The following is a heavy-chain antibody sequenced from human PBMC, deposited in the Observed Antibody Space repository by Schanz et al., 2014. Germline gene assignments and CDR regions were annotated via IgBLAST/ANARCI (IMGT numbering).Heavy chain of an antibody. CDR3: ARDKGGYYPFDY. Sequence: EVPLVESGGGLVQPGGSLRLSCAASGFTFSTYWMSWVRQAPGKGLEWVANIKQDESERSYVDSVKGRFTISRDNAKNSLYLQMNSLRAEDTAVYYCARDKGGYYPFDYWGQGTLVTVSS. V-gene: IGHV3-7*01. D-gene: IGHD3-3*01. CDR1: GFTFSTYW. CDR2: IKQDESER. J-gene: IGHJ4*02.